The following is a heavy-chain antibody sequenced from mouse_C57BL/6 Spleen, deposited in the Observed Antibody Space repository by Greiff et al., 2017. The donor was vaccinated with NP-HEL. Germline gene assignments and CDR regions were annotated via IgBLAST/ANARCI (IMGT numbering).Heavy chain of an antibody. Sequence: VQLKESGPGLAKPSQPLSLTCSVTGYSITSDYWNWIRKFPGNKLEYMGYISYSGSTYYNPSLKSRISITRDTSKNQYYLQLNSVTTEDTATYYCARAYYGSSSYWYFDVWGTGTTVTVSS. J-gene: IGHJ1*03. CDR3: ARAYYGSSSYWYFDV. V-gene: IGHV3-8*01. D-gene: IGHD1-1*01. CDR1: GYSITSDY. CDR2: ISYSGST.